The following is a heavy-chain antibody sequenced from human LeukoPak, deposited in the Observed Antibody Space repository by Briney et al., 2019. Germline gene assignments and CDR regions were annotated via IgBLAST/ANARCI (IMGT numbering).Heavy chain of an antibody. D-gene: IGHD2-21*01. V-gene: IGHV3-30*18. J-gene: IGHJ5*02. CDR1: GFTFSSYG. CDR2: ISYDGSNK. Sequence: PGGSLRLSCAASGFTFSSYGMHWVRQAPGKGREWGAVISYDGSNKYYADSVKGRFTISRDNSKNTLYLQMNSLRAEDTAVYYCAKDPTFLPWGQGTLVTVSS. CDR3: AKDPTFLP.